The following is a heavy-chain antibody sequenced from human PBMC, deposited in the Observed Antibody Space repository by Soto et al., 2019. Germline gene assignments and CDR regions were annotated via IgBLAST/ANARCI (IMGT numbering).Heavy chain of an antibody. CDR3: AKDIHPYYYDSSGYYSQMSYYFDY. V-gene: IGHV3-43*01. D-gene: IGHD3-22*01. CDR1: GFTFDDYT. CDR2: ISWDGGST. J-gene: IGHJ4*02. Sequence: EVQLVESGGVVVQPGGSLRLSCAASGFTFDDYTMHWVRQAPGKGLEWVSLISWDGGSTYYADSVKGRFTISRDNSKNSLYLKMNSLRTEDTALYYCAKDIHPYYYDSSGYYSQMSYYFDYWGQGTLVTVSS.